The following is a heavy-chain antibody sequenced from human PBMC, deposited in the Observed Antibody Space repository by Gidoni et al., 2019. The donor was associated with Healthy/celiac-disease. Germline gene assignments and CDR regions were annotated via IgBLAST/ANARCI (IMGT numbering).Heavy chain of an antibody. Sequence: EVQLVESGGGLVQPGGSLRLSCAASGFTVSSNYMSWVRQAPGKGLEWVSVIYSGGSTYYADSVKGRFTISRDNSKNTLYLQMNSLRAEDTAVYYCARDQVLYDYVWGSYPLSYWGQGTLVTVSS. V-gene: IGHV3-66*01. J-gene: IGHJ4*02. D-gene: IGHD3-16*02. CDR1: GFTVSSNY. CDR3: ARDQVLYDYVWGSYPLSY. CDR2: IYSGGST.